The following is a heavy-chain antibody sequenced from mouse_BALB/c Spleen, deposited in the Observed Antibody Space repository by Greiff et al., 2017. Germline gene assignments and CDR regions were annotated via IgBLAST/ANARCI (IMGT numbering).Heavy chain of an antibody. CDR3: ARWLLFFDY. D-gene: IGHD2-3*01. Sequence: QVQLKQPGAELVKPGTSVKLSCKASGYNFTSYWINWVKLRPGQGLEWIGDIYPGSGSTNYNEKFKSKATLTVDTSSSTAYMQLSSLASEDSALYYCARWLLFFDYWGQGTTLTVSS. V-gene: IGHV1-55*01. J-gene: IGHJ2*01. CDR2: IYPGSGST. CDR1: GYNFTSYW.